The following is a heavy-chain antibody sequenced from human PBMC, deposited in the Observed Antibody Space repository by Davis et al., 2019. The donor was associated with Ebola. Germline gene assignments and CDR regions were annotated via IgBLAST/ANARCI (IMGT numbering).Heavy chain of an antibody. CDR2: INPNSGGT. D-gene: IGHD1-26*01. CDR1: GYTFTGYY. V-gene: IGHV1-2*02. J-gene: IGHJ2*01. CDR3: ARPHAGRSLWYFDL. Sequence: ASVKVSCKASGYTFTGYYMHWVRQAPGQGLEWMGWINPNSGGTNYAQKFQGRVTMTRDTSISTAYMELSRLRSDDTAVYYCARPHAGRSLWYFDLWGRGTLVTVSS.